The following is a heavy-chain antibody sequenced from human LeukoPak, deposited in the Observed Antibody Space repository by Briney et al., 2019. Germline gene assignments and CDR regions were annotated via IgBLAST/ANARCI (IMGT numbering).Heavy chain of an antibody. J-gene: IGHJ6*03. CDR1: GFTFSNAW. Sequence: GGSLRLSCAASGFTFSNAWMSWVRQAPGKGLEWVGRIKSKTDGGTTDYAAPVKGRFTISRDDSKNTLYLQMNSLKTEDTAVYYCTTDLIVVVTTDYYYYMDVWGKGTRSPSP. CDR3: TTDLIVVVTTDYYYYMDV. D-gene: IGHD3-22*01. V-gene: IGHV3-15*01. CDR2: IKSKTDGGTT.